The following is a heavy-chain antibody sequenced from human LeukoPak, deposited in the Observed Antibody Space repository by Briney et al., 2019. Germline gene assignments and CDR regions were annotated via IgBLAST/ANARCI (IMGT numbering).Heavy chain of an antibody. V-gene: IGHV3-48*03. CDR3: ARAGSSGWYWDY. D-gene: IGHD6-19*01. Sequence: PGGSLRLSCAASGFTFSSYEMNWVRQAPGKGLEWVSYISSSGSTIYYADSVRARFTISRDNAKNSLYLKMNSLRAEDTAVYYCARAGSSGWYWDYWGQGTLVTVSS. CDR1: GFTFSSYE. CDR2: ISSSGSTI. J-gene: IGHJ4*02.